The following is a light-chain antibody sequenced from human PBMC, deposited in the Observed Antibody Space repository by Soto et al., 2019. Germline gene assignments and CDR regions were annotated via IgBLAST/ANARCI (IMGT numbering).Light chain of an antibody. CDR3: SAWDDNIYGPV. J-gene: IGLJ2*01. V-gene: IGLV1-44*01. CDR2: RDN. Sequence: QSVLTQPPSASGTPGQRVAISCSGGSSDIGSNPVNWYLHLPGAAPKLLIYRDNQRPSGVPDRFSGSKSGTSASLTISGLQSADEADYFCSAWDDNIYGPVFGGGTKVTV. CDR1: SSDIGSNP.